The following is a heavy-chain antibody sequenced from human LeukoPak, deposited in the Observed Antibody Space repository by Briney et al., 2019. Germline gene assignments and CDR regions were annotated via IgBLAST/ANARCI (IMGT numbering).Heavy chain of an antibody. Sequence: PGGSLRLSCEVSGFIFSYYGMNWVRQAPGKGLEWVSAISDSGDATYYADSVNGRFTISRDNSKSTLYLQMNNLRAEDTALYYCAKERGHSKPFDYWGQGTLVTVSS. V-gene: IGHV3-23*01. CDR2: ISDSGDAT. CDR1: GFIFSYYG. D-gene: IGHD4-23*01. J-gene: IGHJ4*02. CDR3: AKERGHSKPFDY.